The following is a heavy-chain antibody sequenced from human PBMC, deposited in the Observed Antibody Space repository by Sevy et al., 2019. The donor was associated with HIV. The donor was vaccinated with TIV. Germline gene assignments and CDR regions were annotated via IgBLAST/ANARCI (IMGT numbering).Heavy chain of an antibody. V-gene: IGHV1-69*05. CDR1: GGAFSSYA. CDR3: ARGAYCRSTSCTRGRYYYYGMDV. Sequence: ASVKVSCKASGGAFSSYAISWVRQAPGQGLEWMGGIIPIFGTANYAQKFQGRVTITTDESTSTAYMELSSLRSEDMAVYYCARGAYCRSTSCTRGRYYYYGMDVWGQGTTVTVSS. J-gene: IGHJ6*02. CDR2: IIPIFGTA. D-gene: IGHD2-2*01.